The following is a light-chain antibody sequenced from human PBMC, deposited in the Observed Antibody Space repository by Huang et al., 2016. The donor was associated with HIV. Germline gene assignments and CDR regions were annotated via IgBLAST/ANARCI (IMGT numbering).Light chain of an antibody. V-gene: IGKV1-33*01. CDR2: DAS. J-gene: IGKJ2*01. CDR1: QAISNY. CDR3: QQYDNLPYT. Sequence: DIQMTQSPSSLSASVGDRVTITCQARQAISNYLNWYQTKPGKAPKLLIYDASNLETGVPSRFSGSGSGTDFTFTISSLQPEDIATYYCQQYDNLPYTFGQGTKLEIK.